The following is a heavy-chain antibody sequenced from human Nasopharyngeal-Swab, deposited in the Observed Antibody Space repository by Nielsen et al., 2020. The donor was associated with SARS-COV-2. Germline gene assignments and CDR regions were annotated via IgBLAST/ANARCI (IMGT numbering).Heavy chain of an antibody. CDR3: TRGDGALTYFDH. J-gene: IGHJ4*02. CDR2: IWYDGSNK. D-gene: IGHD4-17*01. CDR1: GFTFSSYG. V-gene: IGHV3-33*01. Sequence: GGSLRLSCAASGFTFSSYGMHWVRQAPGKGLEWVAVIWYDGSNKYYADSVKGRFTISRDNSKNTLYLQMNSLRDEDTAVYYCTRGDGALTYFDHWGQGTLVSVSS.